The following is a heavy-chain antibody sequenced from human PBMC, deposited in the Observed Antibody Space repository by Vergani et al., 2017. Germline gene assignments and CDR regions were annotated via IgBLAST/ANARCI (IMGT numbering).Heavy chain of an antibody. CDR3: ARHSTVEWLVKLGWIVP. CDR2: IYYSGST. D-gene: IGHD6-19*01. Sequence: QLQLQESGPGLVKPSATLSLTCSVSGASIRSSNYYWGWIRQPPGKGLEWIASIYYSGSTYYNPSLKSRVTISVDTSKNQFSLKLSSVTAADTAVYFCARHSTVEWLVKLGWIVPWGQGSLVTVSS. CDR1: GASIRSSNYY. J-gene: IGHJ5*02. V-gene: IGHV4-39*01.